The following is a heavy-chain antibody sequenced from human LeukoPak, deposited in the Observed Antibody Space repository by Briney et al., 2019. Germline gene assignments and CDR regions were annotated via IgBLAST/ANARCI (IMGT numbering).Heavy chain of an antibody. V-gene: IGHV1-46*01. J-gene: IGHJ4*02. D-gene: IGHD2-2*01. CDR2: IKPSDGST. Sequence: GASVKVSCKASGYTFTSYYMHWVRQAPGQGLEWMGIIKPSDGSTSYAQNFQGRVTMTRDTSTSTVYMELSSLRPDDTAVYYCARRWCSSTSCQFDYWGQGTLVTVSS. CDR3: ARRWCSSTSCQFDY. CDR1: GYTFTSYY.